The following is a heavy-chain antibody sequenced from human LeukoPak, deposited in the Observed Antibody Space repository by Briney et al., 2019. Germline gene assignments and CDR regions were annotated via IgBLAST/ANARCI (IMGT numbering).Heavy chain of an antibody. J-gene: IGHJ3*02. Sequence: GGSLRLSCAASGFTFSSYGMHWVRQAPGKGLEWVAFIRYDGSNKYYADSVKGRFTISRDNSKNTLYLQMNSLRAEDTAVYYCAKGMGYSSRPVGAFDIWGQGTMVTVSS. CDR1: GFTFSSYG. CDR3: AKGMGYSSRPVGAFDI. D-gene: IGHD6-13*01. CDR2: IRYDGSNK. V-gene: IGHV3-30*02.